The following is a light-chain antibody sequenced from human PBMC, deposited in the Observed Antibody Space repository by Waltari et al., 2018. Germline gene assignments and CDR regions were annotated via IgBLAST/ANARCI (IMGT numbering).Light chain of an antibody. Sequence: QSALTQPASVSGSPGQSITISCIGPRSDVAYYNYVPWYAQQPGKAPKLIIYDVTQRPSGVSNRFSGTKSGNTASLTIAGLQAEDEADYYCSSYTVSNTVVFGGGTKVTVL. V-gene: IGLV2-14*03. CDR2: DVT. CDR3: SSYTVSNTVV. J-gene: IGLJ2*01. CDR1: RSDVAYYNY.